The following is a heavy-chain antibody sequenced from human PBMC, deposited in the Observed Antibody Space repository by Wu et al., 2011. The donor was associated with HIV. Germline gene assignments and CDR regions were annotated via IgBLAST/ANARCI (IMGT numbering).Heavy chain of an antibody. J-gene: IGHJ6*02. V-gene: IGHV1-2*02. Sequence: QVQLVQSGAEVKKPGASVKVSCKASGDTFTGYYMQWVRQAPGQGLEWMGWINPNSGGTNYAQNFQGRVTMTRDTSISTAYMELSRLRSDDTAVYYCARDHCSSPSCYENXYYGLDVWGQGTTVTVS. CDR1: GDTFTGYY. D-gene: IGHD2-2*01. CDR2: INPNSGGT. CDR3: ARDHCSSPSCYENXYYGLDV.